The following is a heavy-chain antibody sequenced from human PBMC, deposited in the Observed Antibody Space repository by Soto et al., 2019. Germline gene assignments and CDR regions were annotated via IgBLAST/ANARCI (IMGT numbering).Heavy chain of an antibody. J-gene: IGHJ4*02. V-gene: IGHV3-21*01. CDR1: GFTFSSYS. CDR2: ISRTSTYI. Sequence: PGGSLRLSCAASGFTFSSYSMNWVRQAPGKGLEWVSSISRTSTYIYYADSVKGRFAISRDSAKNSLFLQMNSLRAEDTAMYYCARVGDPDHHDSRGYFDYWGQGTLVTVSS. D-gene: IGHD6-13*01. CDR3: ARVGDPDHHDSRGYFDY.